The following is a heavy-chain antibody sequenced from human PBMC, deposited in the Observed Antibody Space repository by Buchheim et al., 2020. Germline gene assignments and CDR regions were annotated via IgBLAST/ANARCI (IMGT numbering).Heavy chain of an antibody. CDR3: ARAQAVYSYDSSGFDY. CDR2: INPNSGGT. V-gene: IGHV1-2*04. Sequence: QVQLVQSGAEVKKPGASVKVSCKASGYTFTGYYMNWVRQAPGQGLEWMGWINPNSGGTNYEQKFQGWVTTTRDKSISTAYMELSRLRSDDTAVYYCARAQAVYSYDSSGFDYWGQGTL. J-gene: IGHJ4*02. D-gene: IGHD3-22*01. CDR1: GYTFTGYY.